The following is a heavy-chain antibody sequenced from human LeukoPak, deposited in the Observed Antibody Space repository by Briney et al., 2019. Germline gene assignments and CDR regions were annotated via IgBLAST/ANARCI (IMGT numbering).Heavy chain of an antibody. Sequence: GRSLRLSCAASGFTFSSYGMHWVRQAPGKGLEWVAVISYDGSNKYYADSVKGRFTISRDNSKNTLYLQMNSLRAEDTAVYYCAKGQPSGWFGELLLRDYWGQGTLVTVSS. V-gene: IGHV3-30*18. CDR1: GFTFSSYG. J-gene: IGHJ4*02. CDR3: AKGQPSGWFGELLLRDY. CDR2: ISYDGSNK. D-gene: IGHD3-10*01.